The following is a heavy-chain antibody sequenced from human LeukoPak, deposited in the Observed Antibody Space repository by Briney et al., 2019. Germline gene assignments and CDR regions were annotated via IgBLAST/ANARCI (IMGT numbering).Heavy chain of an antibody. Sequence: GRSLRLSCAASGFVFSSYAMHWVRQAPGKGLDGVAVISYDGRNEYYADSVKGRFTISRDSSKNTLYLQMNSLRAEDTAVYYCARDRLLYDSSGYYPDYWGQGTLVTVSS. CDR2: ISYDGRNE. CDR3: ARDRLLYDSSGYYPDY. D-gene: IGHD3-22*01. CDR1: GFVFSSYA. J-gene: IGHJ4*02. V-gene: IGHV3-30*04.